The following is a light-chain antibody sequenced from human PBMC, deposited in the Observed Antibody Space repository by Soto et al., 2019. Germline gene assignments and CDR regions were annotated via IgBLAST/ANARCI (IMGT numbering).Light chain of an antibody. J-gene: IGKJ5*01. CDR3: QQRTRWPMT. Sequence: EIVLTQSPGTLSLSPGDRVTLSCRASQSVSSNYLAWYQQRPGQAPRPLIYDGSKRAAGVPDRISGDGSGTDYTLTISSLEPEDFAVYYCQQRTRWPMTFGQGTRLQI. V-gene: IGKV3D-20*02. CDR2: DGS. CDR1: QSVSSNY.